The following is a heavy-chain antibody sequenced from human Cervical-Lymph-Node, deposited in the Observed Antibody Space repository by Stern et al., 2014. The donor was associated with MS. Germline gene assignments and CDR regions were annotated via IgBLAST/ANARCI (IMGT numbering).Heavy chain of an antibody. CDR3: ATTHTQIVGATPDAFDI. J-gene: IGHJ3*02. D-gene: IGHD1-26*01. CDR2: IYPGDSDT. V-gene: IGHV5-51*01. Sequence: VQLVQSGAEVKKPGESLKISCKGSGYSFTSYWIGWVRQMPGKGLEWMGTIYPGDSDTRYSPSFQGQVTISADKSISTAYLQWSSLKASDTAMYYCATTHTQIVGATPDAFDIWGQGTMVTVSS. CDR1: GYSFTSYW.